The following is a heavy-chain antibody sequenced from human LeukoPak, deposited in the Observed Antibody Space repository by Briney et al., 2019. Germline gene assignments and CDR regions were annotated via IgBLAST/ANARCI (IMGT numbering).Heavy chain of an antibody. Sequence: SETLSLTCAVYGGSFSGYYWSWIRQPPGKGLEWIGEINHSGSTNYNPSLKSRVTISVDASKNQFSLKLSSVTAADTAVYYCARGRGRYWSVVRGVIDYFDYWGQGTLVTVSS. J-gene: IGHJ4*02. V-gene: IGHV4-34*01. CDR1: GGSFSGYY. CDR2: INHSGST. D-gene: IGHD3-10*01. CDR3: ARGRGRYWSVVRGVIDYFDY.